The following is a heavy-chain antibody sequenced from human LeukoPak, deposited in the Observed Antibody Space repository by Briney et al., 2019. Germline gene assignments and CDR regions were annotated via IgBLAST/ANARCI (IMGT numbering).Heavy chain of an antibody. CDR2: IRGSGSST. Sequence: SGGSLRLSCAASGFIFSNYAMSWVRQAPGKGLEWVSGIRGSGSSTYYADSVKGRFTISRGDSKNTLYLQMNSLRAEDTAVYYCAKAPGYCSGGSCYDYWGQGTLVTVSS. V-gene: IGHV3-23*01. D-gene: IGHD2-15*01. J-gene: IGHJ4*02. CDR1: GFIFSNYA. CDR3: AKAPGYCSGGSCYDY.